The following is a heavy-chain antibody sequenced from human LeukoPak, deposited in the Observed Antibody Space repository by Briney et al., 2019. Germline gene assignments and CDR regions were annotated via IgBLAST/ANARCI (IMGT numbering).Heavy chain of an antibody. CDR1: GGSISGYY. CDR3: ARDGYYYGSGSYYNPNDY. J-gene: IGHJ4*02. Sequence: SETLSLTCTVSGGSISGYYWSWIRQPPGKGLEWIGSIYYSGSTYYNPSLKSRVTISVDTSKNQFSLKLSSVTAADTAVYYCARDGYYYGSGSYYNPNDYWGQGTLVTVSS. CDR2: IYYSGST. V-gene: IGHV4-39*07. D-gene: IGHD3-10*01.